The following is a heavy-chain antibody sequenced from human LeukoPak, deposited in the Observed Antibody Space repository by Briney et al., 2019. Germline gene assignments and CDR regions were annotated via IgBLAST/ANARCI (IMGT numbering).Heavy chain of an antibody. V-gene: IGHV3-74*01. CDR1: GFTFSSYW. D-gene: IGHD3-3*01. CDR3: AREDDFWSGYYGS. CDR2: INSDGSST. Sequence: GGSLRLSCAASGFTFSSYWMNWVRQAPGKGLVWVSRINSDGSSTSYADSVKGRFTISRDNAKNTLYLQMNSLRAEDTAVYYCAREDDFWSGYYGSWGQGTLVTVSS. J-gene: IGHJ4*02.